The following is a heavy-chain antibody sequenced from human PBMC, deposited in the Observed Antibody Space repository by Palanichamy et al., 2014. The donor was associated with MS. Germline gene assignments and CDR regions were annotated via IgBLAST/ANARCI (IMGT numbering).Heavy chain of an antibody. CDR3: ARGKQQLGHPFDY. J-gene: IGHJ4*02. CDR2: IYSGGST. V-gene: IGHV3-53*01. CDR1: GFTVSSNY. D-gene: IGHD6-13*01. Sequence: EVQLVESGGGLIQPGGSLRLSCAASGFTVSSNYMSWVRQAPGKGAGSGGSVIYSGGSTYYADSVKGRFTISRDNSKNTLYLQMNSLRAEDTAVYYCARGKQQLGHPFDYWGQGTLVTVSS.